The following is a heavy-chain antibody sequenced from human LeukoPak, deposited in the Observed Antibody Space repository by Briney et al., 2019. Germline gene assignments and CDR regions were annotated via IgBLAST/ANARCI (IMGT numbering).Heavy chain of an antibody. V-gene: IGHV3-48*03. J-gene: IGHJ4*02. CDR1: GFTFSSYE. D-gene: IGHD2-2*01. Sequence: GGSLRLSCAASGFTFSSYEMNWVRQVPGKGLEWASYISGSGSTTYYADSVKGRFTISRDNAKNSLYLQMNSLRAEDTAVYYCARDPYCSSTSCYPDYWGQGTQVTVSS. CDR2: ISGSGSTT. CDR3: ARDPYCSSTSCYPDY.